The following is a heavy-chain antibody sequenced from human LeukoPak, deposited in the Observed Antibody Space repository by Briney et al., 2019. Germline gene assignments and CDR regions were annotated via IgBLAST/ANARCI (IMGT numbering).Heavy chain of an antibody. Sequence: GGSLRLSCAASGFTFDDYAMHWVRQAPGKGLEWVSGISWNSGSIGYADSVKGRFTISRDNAKNSLYLQMNSLRAEDTALYYCEKALDAGIAAVCDDYGGRGTLVPVSS. D-gene: IGHD6-13*01. CDR2: ISWNSGSI. J-gene: IGHJ4*02. CDR3: EKALDAGIAAVCDDY. CDR1: GFTFDDYA. V-gene: IGHV3-9*01.